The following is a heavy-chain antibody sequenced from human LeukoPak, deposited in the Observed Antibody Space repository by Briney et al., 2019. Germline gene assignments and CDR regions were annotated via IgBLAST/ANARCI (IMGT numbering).Heavy chain of an antibody. CDR2: ISSSSSTI. Sequence: GGSLRLSCAASGFTSSSYSMNWVRQAPGKGLEWDSYISSSSSTIYYADSVKGRFTISRDNAKNSLYLQMNSLRAEDTAVYYCARDLSGVTGYTYGRGIDYWGQGTLVTVSS. J-gene: IGHJ4*02. CDR1: GFTSSSYS. V-gene: IGHV3-48*01. D-gene: IGHD5-18*01. CDR3: ARDLSGVTGYTYGRGIDY.